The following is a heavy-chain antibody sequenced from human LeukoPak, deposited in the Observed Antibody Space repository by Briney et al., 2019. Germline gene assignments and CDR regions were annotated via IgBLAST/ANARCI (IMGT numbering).Heavy chain of an antibody. CDR2: IRYDGSNK. CDR3: AKGFYIGAGPAAPSDFDH. J-gene: IGHJ4*02. V-gene: IGHV3-30*02. CDR1: GFTFNSYG. Sequence: GGSLRLSCAASGFTFNSYGMHWVRQAPGKGLGWVAFIRYDGSNKYYADSVKGRFTISRDNSKNTMYLQMNSLRVEDTAMYYCAKGFYIGAGPAAPSDFDHWGQGTLVTVSS. D-gene: IGHD2-15*01.